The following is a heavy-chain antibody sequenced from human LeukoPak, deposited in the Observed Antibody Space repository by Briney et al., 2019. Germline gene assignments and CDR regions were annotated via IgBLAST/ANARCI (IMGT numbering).Heavy chain of an antibody. CDR1: GGSFSGYY. CDR3: ARDDPKWLSAFDI. V-gene: IGHV4-34*01. Sequence: SETLSLTCAVYGGSFSGYYWSWIRQPPGKGLEWIGEINHSGSTNYNPSLKSRVTITVDTSKNQFSLKLSSVTAADTAVYYCARDDPKWLSAFDIWGQGTMVTVSS. CDR2: INHSGST. J-gene: IGHJ3*02. D-gene: IGHD3-22*01.